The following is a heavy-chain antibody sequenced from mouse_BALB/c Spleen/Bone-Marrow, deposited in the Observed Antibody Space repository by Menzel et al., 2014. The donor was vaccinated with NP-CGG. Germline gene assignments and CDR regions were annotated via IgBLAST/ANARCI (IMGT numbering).Heavy chain of an antibody. D-gene: IGHD2-3*01. CDR2: ISYSGST. V-gene: IGHV3-8*02. Sequence: EVKLQESGPSLVKPSQTLSLTCSVTGDSTTSGYWNWIRKFPGNKLEYMGYISYSGSTYYSPSLKSRISITRDTSKNQYYLQLNSVTTEDTATYYCATYDGYYFDYWGQGTTLTVSS. CDR3: ATYDGYYFDY. CDR1: GDSTTSGY. J-gene: IGHJ2*01.